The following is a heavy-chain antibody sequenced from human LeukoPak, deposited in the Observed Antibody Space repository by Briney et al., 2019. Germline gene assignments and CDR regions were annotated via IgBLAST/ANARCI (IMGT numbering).Heavy chain of an antibody. J-gene: IGHJ4*02. D-gene: IGHD2-2*02. CDR2: INWNGAST. Sequence: PGGSLRLSCAASGFTFDDYGMTWVRQAPGKGLEWVSGINWNGASTGYGDSVKGRFIISRDNAKNSLYLQMNSLRAEDTAVYYCARGPVPAAIPRWGQGTLVTVSS. CDR3: ARGPVPAAIPR. V-gene: IGHV3-20*04. CDR1: GFTFDDYG.